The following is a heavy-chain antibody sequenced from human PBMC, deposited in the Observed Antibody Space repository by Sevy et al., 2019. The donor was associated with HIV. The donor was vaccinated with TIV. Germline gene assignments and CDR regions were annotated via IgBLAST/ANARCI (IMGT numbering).Heavy chain of an antibody. J-gene: IGHJ3*02. V-gene: IGHV4-59*08. CDR1: GGSINSDH. Sequence: SETLSLTCTVSGGSINSDHWNWIRQPPGKGLEWIGYVYYTGGTNYNASLKNRVTISVDRTKNQFSLKLTSETAADTAVYYCARRNDFDIWGQGTMVTVSS. CDR2: VYYTGGT. CDR3: ARRNDFDI.